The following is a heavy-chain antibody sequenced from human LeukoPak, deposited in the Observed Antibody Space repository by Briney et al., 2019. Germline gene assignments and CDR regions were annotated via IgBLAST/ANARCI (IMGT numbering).Heavy chain of an antibody. J-gene: IGHJ6*03. V-gene: IGHV3-21*01. CDR3: ARGDYYMDV. CDR2: ISSSSSYI. Sequence: TGASLRLSCAASEFTFSSYTMNWVRQAPGKGLEWVSSISSSSSYIYYADSVKGRFTISRDNAKISLYLQMNSLRAEGTAVYYCARGDYYMDVWGKGTTVTVSS. CDR1: EFTFSSYT.